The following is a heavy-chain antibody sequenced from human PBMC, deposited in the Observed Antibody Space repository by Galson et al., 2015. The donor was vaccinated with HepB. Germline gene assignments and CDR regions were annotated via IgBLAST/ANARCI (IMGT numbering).Heavy chain of an antibody. CDR1: GFTFRNAW. D-gene: IGHD3-16*01. J-gene: IGHJ4*02. CDR3: TTVRVVSLQLWVRKEEEIDY. CDR2: IKSKTDGGTT. Sequence: SLRLSCAASGFTFRNAWMSWVRQAPGKGLEWVGRIKSKTDGGTTDYAAPVKGRFTISRDDSKNTLYLQVSSLKTEDTAVYYCTTVRVVSLQLWVRKEEEIDYWGQGTLVTVSS. V-gene: IGHV3-15*01.